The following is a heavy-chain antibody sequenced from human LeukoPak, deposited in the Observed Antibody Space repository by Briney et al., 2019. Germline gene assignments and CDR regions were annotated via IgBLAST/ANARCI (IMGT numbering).Heavy chain of an antibody. D-gene: IGHD3-22*01. V-gene: IGHV4-59*08. CDR3: ARYYDSSGYYYIDAFDI. CDR2: IYYSGST. Sequence: SETLSLTCTVSGGSISSYYWSWIRQPPGKGLEWIGYIYYSGSTNYNPSLKSRVTISVDTSKNQFSLKLSSVNAADTAVYYCARYYDSSGYYYIDAFDIWGQGTMVTVSS. J-gene: IGHJ3*02. CDR1: GGSISSYY.